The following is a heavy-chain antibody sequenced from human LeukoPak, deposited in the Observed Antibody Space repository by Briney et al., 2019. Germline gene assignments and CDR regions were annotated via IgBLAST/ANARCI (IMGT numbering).Heavy chain of an antibody. CDR1: GGSISSYY. D-gene: IGHD2-21*02. J-gene: IGHJ4*02. Sequence: PSATLSLTCTVSGGSISSYYWSWIRQPAGKGLEWIGRIYTSGSTNYNPSLKSRVTMSVDTSKNQFSLKLSSVTAADTAVYYCAGGIAYCGGDCYPSIDYWGQGTLVTVSS. CDR3: AGGIAYCGGDCYPSIDY. V-gene: IGHV4-4*07. CDR2: IYTSGST.